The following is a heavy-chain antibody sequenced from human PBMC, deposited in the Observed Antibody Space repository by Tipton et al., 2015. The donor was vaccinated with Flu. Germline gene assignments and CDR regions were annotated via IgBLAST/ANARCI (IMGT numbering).Heavy chain of an antibody. CDR1: GYSISSGYY. J-gene: IGHJ4*02. CDR3: AREAGADYFDY. V-gene: IGHV4-38-2*02. CDR2: IYHSGST. Sequence: TLSLTCAVSGYSISSGYYWGRIRQPPGKGLEWIGSIYHSGSTYYNPSLKSRVTISVDTSKNQFSLKLSSVTAADTAVYYCAREAGADYFDYWGQGTLVTVSS.